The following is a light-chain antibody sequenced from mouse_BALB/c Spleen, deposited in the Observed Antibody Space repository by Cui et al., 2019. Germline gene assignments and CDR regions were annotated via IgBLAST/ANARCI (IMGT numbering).Light chain of an antibody. V-gene: IGKV14-111*01. CDR3: LQNDEFPPLT. Sequence: DIKMTQSPSSMYASLGERVTITCKASQDINSYLSWFQQKPGKSPKTLIYRANRLVDGVPSRFSGSGSGQDYSLTISSLEYEDMGIYYCLQNDEFPPLTFGAGTKLELK. J-gene: IGKJ5*01. CDR1: QDINSY. CDR2: RAN.